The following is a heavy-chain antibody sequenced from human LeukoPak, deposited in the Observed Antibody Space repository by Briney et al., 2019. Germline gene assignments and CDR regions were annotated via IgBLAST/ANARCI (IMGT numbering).Heavy chain of an antibody. CDR2: IYPGDSDT. CDR1: EYSFTSYW. CDR3: AGPTNSRDHPFDI. Sequence: GESLKISCKRSEYSFTSYWIGWVRQMPGEGLEWMGIIYPGDSDTRYSPSFQGQVTISADKSISTAYLQWSSLKASDTAMYYCAGPTNSRDHPFDIWGQGTMVTVSS. D-gene: IGHD5-24*01. V-gene: IGHV5-51*01. J-gene: IGHJ3*02.